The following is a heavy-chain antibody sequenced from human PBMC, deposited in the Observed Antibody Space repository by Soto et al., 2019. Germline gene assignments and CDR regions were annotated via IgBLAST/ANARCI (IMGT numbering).Heavy chain of an antibody. CDR2: IYYSGST. CDR3: ARETSGSYYYGMDV. J-gene: IGHJ6*02. V-gene: IGHV4-31*03. CDR1: GGSISSGGYY. D-gene: IGHD3-10*01. Sequence: SETLTLTCTVSGGSISSGGYYWSWIRQHPGKGLEWIGYIYYSGSTYYNPSLKSRVTISVDTSKNQFSLKLSSVTAADTAVHYCARETSGSYYYGMDVWGQGTTVTVSS.